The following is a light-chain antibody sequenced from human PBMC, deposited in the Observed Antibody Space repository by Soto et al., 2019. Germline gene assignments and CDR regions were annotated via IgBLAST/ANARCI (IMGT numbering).Light chain of an antibody. Sequence: DIQMTQSPSTLSATAGDRVTITCRASQSISSWLAWYQHKPGKAPKLLIYDASNLDSGVPSRFSGSGSGTEFSLIISTLQPDDCATYYCQQYENYWTFGQGTRVEIK. V-gene: IGKV1-5*01. CDR1: QSISSW. J-gene: IGKJ1*01. CDR2: DAS. CDR3: QQYENYWT.